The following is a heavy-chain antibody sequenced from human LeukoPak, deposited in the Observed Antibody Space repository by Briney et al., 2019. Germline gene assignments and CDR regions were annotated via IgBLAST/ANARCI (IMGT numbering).Heavy chain of an antibody. CDR3: ARERGIRDAFDF. CDR2: ISVGNGDS. J-gene: IGHJ3*01. Sequence: ASVKVSCKASGYTFTSYTIHWVHQAPGQSLEWMGWISVGNGDSKCSQEFQGRVTLTRDTSATTAYLEVSSLRPEDMAVYYCARERGIRDAFDFWGQGTMVTVSS. CDR1: GYTFTSYT. D-gene: IGHD1-14*01. V-gene: IGHV1-3*03.